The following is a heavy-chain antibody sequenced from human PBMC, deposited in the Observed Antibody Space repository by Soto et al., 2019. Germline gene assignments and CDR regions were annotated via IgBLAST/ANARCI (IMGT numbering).Heavy chain of an antibody. V-gene: IGHV3-23*01. J-gene: IGHJ4*02. D-gene: IGHD6-19*01. CDR2: ISSSGSRT. CDR1: GFNFKTYA. CDR3: AKERREVVSGTGDS. Sequence: EVQLLESGGGLVQPGGSRRLSCAASGFNFKTYATSWVRQPPGRGLEWVSAISSSGSRTYYADSVKGRFTISRDNSKNALFLEMNSLRAEDTALYYCAKERREVVSGTGDSWGRGTLVTVSS.